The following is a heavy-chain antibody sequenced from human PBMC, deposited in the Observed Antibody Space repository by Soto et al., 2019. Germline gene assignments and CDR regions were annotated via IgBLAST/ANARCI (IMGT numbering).Heavy chain of an antibody. CDR2: ISGSGGST. V-gene: IGHV3-23*01. D-gene: IGHD2-2*01. CDR3: AKDLPPTRYCISARCDVFDN. J-gene: IGHJ4*02. Sequence: EVQLLESGGGLVQPGGSLRLSCAASGFTFSSYAMSWVRQAPGKGLEWVSAISGSGGSTYYADSVKGRFTISRDNSKKTRYLQMNSLRAEDTAVYYCAKDLPPTRYCISARCDVFDNWGQGNLVTVSS. CDR1: GFTFSSYA.